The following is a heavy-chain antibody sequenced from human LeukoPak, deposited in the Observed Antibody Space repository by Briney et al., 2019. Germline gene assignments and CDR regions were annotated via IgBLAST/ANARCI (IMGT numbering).Heavy chain of an antibody. CDR3: ARTTEGGYTYDYFYYYYMGV. J-gene: IGHJ6*03. D-gene: IGHD5-18*01. CDR1: GGSISSYY. V-gene: IGHV4-59*01. CDR2: IYYSGST. Sequence: PSETLSLTCTVSGGSISSYYWSWIRQPPGKGLEWIGYIYYSGSTNYNPSLKSRVTTSVDTSKNHFSLKLSSVTAADTAVYYCARTTEGGYTYDYFYYYYMGVWGKGTTVTISS.